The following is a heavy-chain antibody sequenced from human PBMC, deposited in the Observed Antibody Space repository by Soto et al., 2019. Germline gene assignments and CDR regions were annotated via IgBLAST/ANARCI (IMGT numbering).Heavy chain of an antibody. Sequence: QVQLVESGGGVVQPGRSLRLSCAASGFTFSSYGMHWFRQAPGKGLEWVAVIWYDGSNKYYADSVKGRFTISRDNSKNTLYLQMNSLRAEDTAVYYCARDISRLGATYFYYWGQGTLVTVSS. D-gene: IGHD1-26*01. CDR1: GFTFSSYG. CDR3: ARDISRLGATYFYY. V-gene: IGHV3-33*01. CDR2: IWYDGSNK. J-gene: IGHJ4*02.